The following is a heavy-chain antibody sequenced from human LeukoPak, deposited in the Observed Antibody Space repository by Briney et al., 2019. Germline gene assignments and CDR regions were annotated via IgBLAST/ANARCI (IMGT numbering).Heavy chain of an antibody. CDR2: IYYSGST. Sequence: SETLSLTCTVSGGSISSYYWSWIRQPPGKGLEWIGYIYYSGSTNYNPSLKSRVTISVDTSKNQFSLKLSSVTAADTAVYYCARESRDYDSSGYYGYWGQGTLVTVSS. V-gene: IGHV4-59*01. J-gene: IGHJ4*02. CDR3: ARESRDYDSSGYYGY. D-gene: IGHD3-22*01. CDR1: GGSISSYY.